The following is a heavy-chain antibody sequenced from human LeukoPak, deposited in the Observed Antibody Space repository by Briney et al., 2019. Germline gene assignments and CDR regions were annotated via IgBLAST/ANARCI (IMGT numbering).Heavy chain of an antibody. J-gene: IGHJ4*02. CDR2: ISGSGGST. D-gene: IGHD4-23*01. Sequence: KTGGSLRLSCSASGFTFNNAWLSWVRQAPGKGLEWVSGISGSGGSTYYADSVKGRFTISRDNSKNTLYLQMNSLRAEDTAVYFCAKGSWSNGGNLDYWGQGTLVTVSS. CDR1: GFTFNNAW. V-gene: IGHV3-23*01. CDR3: AKGSWSNGGNLDY.